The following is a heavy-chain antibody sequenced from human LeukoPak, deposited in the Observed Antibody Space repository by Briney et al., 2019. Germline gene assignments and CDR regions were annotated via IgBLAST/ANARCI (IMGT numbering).Heavy chain of an antibody. CDR1: GGSISTYY. CDR3: ARDYSGYSSGWFDP. J-gene: IGHJ5*02. V-gene: IGHV4-59*01. D-gene: IGHD6-19*01. Sequence: SETLSLTCTVSGGSISTYYWSWIRQPPGKGLEWIAYIHYSGSTNYNPSLKSRVTISVDTSKNQFSLKLSSVTAADTAVYYCARDYSGYSSGWFDPWGQGTLVTVSS. CDR2: IHYSGST.